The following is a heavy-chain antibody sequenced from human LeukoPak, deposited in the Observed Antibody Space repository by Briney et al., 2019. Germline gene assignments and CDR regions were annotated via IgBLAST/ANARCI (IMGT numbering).Heavy chain of an antibody. V-gene: IGHV3-64*01. CDR1: GFTFSSYA. J-gene: IGHJ4*02. CDR3: AREGVFAYYFDY. D-gene: IGHD6-13*01. Sequence: PGGSLRLSCAASGFTFSSYAMHWVRQAPGKGLEYVSAISSNGGSTYYANSVKGRFTISRDNSKNTLYLQMGSLRAEDMAVYYCAREGVFAYYFDYWGQGTLVTVS. CDR2: ISSNGGST.